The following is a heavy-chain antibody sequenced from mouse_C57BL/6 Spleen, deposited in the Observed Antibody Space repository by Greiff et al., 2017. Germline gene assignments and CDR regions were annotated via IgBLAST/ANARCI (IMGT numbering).Heavy chain of an antibody. J-gene: IGHJ1*03. CDR2: INPNYGTT. Sequence: EVQLQQSGPELVKPGASVKISCKASGYSFTDYNMNWVKQSNGKSLEWIGVINPNYGTTSYNQKFKGKATLTVDQSSSTAYMQLHSLTSEDSAVYYCARGGLYYDYDVGYFDVWGTGTTVTVSS. CDR3: ARGGLYYDYDVGYFDV. CDR1: GYSFTDYN. V-gene: IGHV1-39*01. D-gene: IGHD2-4*01.